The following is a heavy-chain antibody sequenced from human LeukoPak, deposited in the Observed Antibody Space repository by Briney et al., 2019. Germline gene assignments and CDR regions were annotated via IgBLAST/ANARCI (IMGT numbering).Heavy chain of an antibody. V-gene: IGHV4-39*07. CDR1: GGSISSSSYY. CDR3: ARAFRGIFGVFEAFDI. D-gene: IGHD3-3*01. J-gene: IGHJ3*02. Sequence: SETLSLTCSVSGGSISSSSYYWGWIRQPPGKGLEWIGSVYYSGSTYYNPSLKSRVTISVDTSKNQFSLKLSSVTAADTAVYYCARAFRGIFGVFEAFDIWGQGTMVTVSS. CDR2: VYYSGST.